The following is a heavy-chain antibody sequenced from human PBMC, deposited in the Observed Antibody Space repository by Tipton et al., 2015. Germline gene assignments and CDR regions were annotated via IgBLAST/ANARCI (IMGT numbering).Heavy chain of an antibody. J-gene: IGHJ3*01. CDR3: ARGRDGYNSDAFGV. Sequence: QLVQSGPEVKQPGASVKISCKASGYTFTYYYIHWVRQAPGQGLEWMGIINPNGGNTVYAQRFQDRVTMTRDTSTSTVYMDVSSLKSDDTAVYYCARGRDGYNSDAFGVWGQGTLVTVSS. CDR2: INPNGGNT. CDR1: GYTFTYYY. V-gene: IGHV1-46*01. D-gene: IGHD5-24*01.